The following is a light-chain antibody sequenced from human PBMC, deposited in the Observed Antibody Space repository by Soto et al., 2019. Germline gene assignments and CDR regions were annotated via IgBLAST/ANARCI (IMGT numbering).Light chain of an antibody. V-gene: IGLV2-14*01. CDR3: TSYSSTNTLV. J-gene: IGLJ3*02. CDR2: EVT. Sequence: QSALTQPASVSGSPGQSIAISCTGSSSDVGIYNYVSWYQQHPGKVPKLIIYEVTNRPSGVSHRFSGSKSGATASLAISGLQADDEADYYCTSYSSTNTLVFGGGTKLTVL. CDR1: SSDVGIYNY.